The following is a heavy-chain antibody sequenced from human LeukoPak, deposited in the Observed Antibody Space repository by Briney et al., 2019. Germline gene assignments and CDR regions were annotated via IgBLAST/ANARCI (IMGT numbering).Heavy chain of an antibody. Sequence: PGGSLRLSCAASGFTFSSYSMNWVRQAPGKGLEWVSSISSSSSYIYYADSVKGRFTISRDNAKNSLYLQMNSLRAEDTAVYYCARVTMVRGVILLGGMDVWGQGTTVTVSS. V-gene: IGHV3-21*01. CDR1: GFTFSSYS. CDR3: ARVTMVRGVILLGGMDV. J-gene: IGHJ6*02. CDR2: ISSSSSYI. D-gene: IGHD3-10*01.